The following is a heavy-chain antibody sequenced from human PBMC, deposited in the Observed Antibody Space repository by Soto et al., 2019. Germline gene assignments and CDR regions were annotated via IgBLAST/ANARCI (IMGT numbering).Heavy chain of an antibody. CDR1: GYTFTGYY. Sequence: ASVKVSCKASGYTFTGYYMHWVRQAPGQGLEWMGWINPNSGGTNYAQKCQGRVTMTRDTSISTAYMELSRLRSDDTAVYYCARDPSLVXXXSRWYFDLXGXGTLVTVSS. CDR2: INPNSGGT. J-gene: IGHJ2*01. V-gene: IGHV1-2*02. D-gene: IGHD2-2*01. CDR3: ARDPSLVXXXSRWYFDL.